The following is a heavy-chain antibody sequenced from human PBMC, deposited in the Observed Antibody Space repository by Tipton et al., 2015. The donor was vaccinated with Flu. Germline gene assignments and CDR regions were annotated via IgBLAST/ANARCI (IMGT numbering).Heavy chain of an antibody. CDR1: KYTFTSYW. Sequence: QLVQSGAEVKKPGESLKISCEDSKYTFTSYWIGWVRQMPGKGLEWMGIIYPGDLDTRYSPSFEGQVTISADKSVTTAYLQWSSLKASDTAMYYCGRQDCNSGTCPIGHWGHGTLVTVSS. V-gene: IGHV5-51*01. J-gene: IGHJ2*01. CDR2: IYPGDLDT. CDR3: GRQDCNSGTCPIGH. D-gene: IGHD2/OR15-2a*01.